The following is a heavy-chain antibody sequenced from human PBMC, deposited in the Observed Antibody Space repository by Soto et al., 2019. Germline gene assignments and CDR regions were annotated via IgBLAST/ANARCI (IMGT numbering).Heavy chain of an antibody. J-gene: IGHJ3*02. CDR2: ISWNSGSI. CDR3: AKENLKDYGDVDDAFDI. CDR1: GFTFDAYA. Sequence: GGSLRLSCAASGFTFDAYAMHWVRQAPGKGPEWVSGISWNSGSIGYADSVKGRFTISRDNAKNSPYLQMNSLRAEDTALYYCAKENLKDYGDVDDAFDIWGQGTMVTVSS. V-gene: IGHV3-9*01. D-gene: IGHD4-17*01.